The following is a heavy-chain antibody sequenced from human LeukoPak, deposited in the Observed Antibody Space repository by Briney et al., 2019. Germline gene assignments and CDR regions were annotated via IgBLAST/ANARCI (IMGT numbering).Heavy chain of an antibody. Sequence: GGSLRLSCAASGFTFSSYWMSWVRQAPGKGLEWVANIKQDGSEKYYVDSVKGRFTISRDNAKNSLYLQMNSLRAEDTAVYYCARTGRNFDWFPSDSYYYYMDVWGKGTTVTVSS. CDR3: ARTGRNFDWFPSDSYYYYMDV. D-gene: IGHD3-9*01. CDR1: GFTFSSYW. CDR2: IKQDGSEK. V-gene: IGHV3-7*01. J-gene: IGHJ6*03.